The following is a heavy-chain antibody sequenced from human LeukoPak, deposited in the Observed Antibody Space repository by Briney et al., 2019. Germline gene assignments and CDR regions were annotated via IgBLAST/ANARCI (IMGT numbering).Heavy chain of an antibody. J-gene: IGHJ4*02. Sequence: GGSLRLSCAASGFTFSGSAMHWVRQASGKGLEWVGRIRSKANSYATAYAASVKGRFTISRDDSKNTAYLQMNSLKTEDTAVYYCTRTSPAADSSGWYNFDYWGQGTLVTVSS. CDR2: IRSKANSYAT. V-gene: IGHV3-73*01. CDR3: TRTSPAADSSGWYNFDY. D-gene: IGHD6-19*01. CDR1: GFTFSGSA.